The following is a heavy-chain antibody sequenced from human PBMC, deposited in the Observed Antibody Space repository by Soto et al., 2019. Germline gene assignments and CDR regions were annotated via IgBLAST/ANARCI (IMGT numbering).Heavy chain of an antibody. CDR2: FDPEDGET. V-gene: IGHV1-24*01. CDR1: GYTLTELS. D-gene: IGHD1-26*01. Sequence: ASVKVSCKVSGYTLTELSMHWVRQAPGKGLEWMGGFDPEDGETIYAQKFQGRVTMTEDTSTDTAYMELSSLRSEDTAVYYCATARWELLGNLRPAWLTDAFDIWGQGTMVTVSS. J-gene: IGHJ3*02. CDR3: ATARWELLGNLRPAWLTDAFDI.